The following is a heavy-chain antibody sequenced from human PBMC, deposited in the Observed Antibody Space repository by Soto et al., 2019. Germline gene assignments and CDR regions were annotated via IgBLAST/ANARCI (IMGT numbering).Heavy chain of an antibody. CDR1: GYTFTSYY. D-gene: IGHD4-17*01. CDR3: ARAIGGDYTSGSDYDCTDV. Sequence: ASLKISCKSSGYTFTSYYRHWVRQAPGQGLEWMGIINPSGGSTSYAQKFQGRVTMTRDTSTSTVYMELSSLRSEDTAVYYCARAIGGDYTSGSDYDCTDVGG. V-gene: IGHV1-46*01. CDR2: INPSGGST. J-gene: IGHJ6*02.